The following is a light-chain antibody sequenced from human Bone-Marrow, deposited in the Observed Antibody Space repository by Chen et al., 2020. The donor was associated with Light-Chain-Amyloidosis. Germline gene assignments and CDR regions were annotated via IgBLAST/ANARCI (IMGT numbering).Light chain of an antibody. J-gene: IGLJ3*02. V-gene: IGLV3-21*02. CDR3: QVWDRSSDRPV. CDR1: NIVSTS. CDR2: DDG. Sequence: SYVLTQPSSVSVAPGQTATIACGGNNIVSTSVHWYQQTPGQGPLLVVYDDGDRPSGIPERLSGSNSGNTATLTISRVEDGDEADYYCQVWDRSSDRPVFGGGTKLTVL.